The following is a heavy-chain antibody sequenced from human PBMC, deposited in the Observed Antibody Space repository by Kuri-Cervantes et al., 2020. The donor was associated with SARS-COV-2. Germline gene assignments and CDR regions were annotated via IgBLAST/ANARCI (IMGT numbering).Heavy chain of an antibody. CDR1: GFTFSSYG. D-gene: IGHD3-3*01. CDR2: IRDDGSNK. CDR3: AKDSIRFLEWLYYMDV. V-gene: IGHV3-30*02. J-gene: IGHJ6*03. Sequence: GESLRLSCAASGFTFSSYGMHWVRQAPGKGLEWVAFIRDDGSNKYYADSVKGRFTISRDNSKNTLYLQMNSLRAEDTAVYYCAKDSIRFLEWLYYMDVWGKGTTVTVSS.